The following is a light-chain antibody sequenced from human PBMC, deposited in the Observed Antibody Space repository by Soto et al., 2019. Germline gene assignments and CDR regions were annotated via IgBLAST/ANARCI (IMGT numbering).Light chain of an antibody. CDR3: AAWDDRLNGPV. V-gene: IGLV1-44*01. J-gene: IGLJ3*02. Sequence: QSVLTQPPSTSGNPGQRVTISCSGSSSNIGSNVLNWYQQLPGTAPKLLIYSNTQRPSGVPDRFSGSKSGTSASLAISGLQSEDEADYYCAAWDDRLNGPVFGGGTKLTVL. CDR1: SSNIGSNV. CDR2: SNT.